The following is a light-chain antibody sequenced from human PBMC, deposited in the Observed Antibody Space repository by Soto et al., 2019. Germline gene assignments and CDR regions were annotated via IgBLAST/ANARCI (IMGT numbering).Light chain of an antibody. CDR1: QNVNNY. CDR3: QQYKSFWT. Sequence: DIHITHSPSSLSSSLLYIFTNTFQASQNVNNYLNWYQQKPGKAPKLLIFDASTLESGVPSKFSGSGSGTEFTLTISSLQPEDFATYYCQQYKSFWTFGQGTKVDIK. J-gene: IGKJ1*01. V-gene: IGKV1-16*02. CDR2: DAS.